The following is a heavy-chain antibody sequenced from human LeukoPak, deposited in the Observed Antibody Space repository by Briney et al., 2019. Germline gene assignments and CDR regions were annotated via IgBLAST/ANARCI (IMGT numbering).Heavy chain of an antibody. V-gene: IGHV1-18*01. Sequence: GASLNVSCKASGYTFTSYGISWVRQAPGQGLEWMGWISAYNGNTNYAQKLQGRVTMTTDTSTSTAYMELRSLRSDDTAVYYCAFSGRVGATTWFDPWGQGTLVTVSS. J-gene: IGHJ5*02. D-gene: IGHD1-26*01. CDR1: GYTFTSYG. CDR3: AFSGRVGATTWFDP. CDR2: ISAYNGNT.